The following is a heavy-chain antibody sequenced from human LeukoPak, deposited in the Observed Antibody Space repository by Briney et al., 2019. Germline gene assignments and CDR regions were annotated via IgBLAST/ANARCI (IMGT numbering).Heavy chain of an antibody. D-gene: IGHD1-26*01. V-gene: IGHV3-7*01. J-gene: IGHJ4*02. CDR1: GFTFSDYW. Sequence: GGSLRLSCAASGFTFSDYWMSWVRQAPGKGLEWVANIKQDGSEKYYVDSVKGRFTISRDNAKNSLYLQMNSLRAEDTAVYFCARDSWETTIDYWGQGTLVTVSS. CDR2: IKQDGSEK. CDR3: ARDSWETTIDY.